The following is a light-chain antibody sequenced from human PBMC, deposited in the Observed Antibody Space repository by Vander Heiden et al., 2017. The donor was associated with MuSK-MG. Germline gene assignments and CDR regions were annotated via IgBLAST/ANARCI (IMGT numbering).Light chain of an antibody. Sequence: DIQMTKSPSSLSASVGDRVTITCRASQSISSYLNWYQQKPGKAPKLLIYAASSLQSGVPSRFSGSGSGTDFTLTISSLQPEDFATYYCQQSYSTPLGFGGGTKVEIK. V-gene: IGKV1-39*01. CDR3: QQSYSTPLG. CDR2: AAS. J-gene: IGKJ4*01. CDR1: QSISSY.